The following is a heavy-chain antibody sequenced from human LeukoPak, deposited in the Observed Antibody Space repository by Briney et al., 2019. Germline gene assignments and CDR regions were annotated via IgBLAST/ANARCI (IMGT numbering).Heavy chain of an antibody. V-gene: IGHV3-7*05. Sequence: GGSLRLSCAASGFTISNYWMNWVPQAPGKGLEWVANIKPDGSEKFYVDSVKGRFTISRDSAKNSLYLQMNSLRAEDTAVYYCARGIDSWGQGTLVTVSS. CDR1: GFTISNYW. J-gene: IGHJ5*02. CDR3: ARGIDS. D-gene: IGHD1-26*01. CDR2: IKPDGSEK.